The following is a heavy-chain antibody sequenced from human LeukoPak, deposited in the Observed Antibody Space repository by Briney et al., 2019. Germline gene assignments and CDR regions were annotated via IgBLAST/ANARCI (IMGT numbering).Heavy chain of an antibody. J-gene: IGHJ4*02. V-gene: IGHV3-30*18. CDR2: ISFDGSNQ. D-gene: IGHD6-19*01. Sequence: PGRSLRLSCAASGFTFSSYGMHWVRQAPGKGLEWVAFISFDGSNQYYADSVKGRFTTSRDNSKNTLYLQMNSLRAEDTAVYYCAKWARGSGWPIDDWGQGTLVTVSS. CDR3: AKWARGSGWPIDD. CDR1: GFTFSSYG.